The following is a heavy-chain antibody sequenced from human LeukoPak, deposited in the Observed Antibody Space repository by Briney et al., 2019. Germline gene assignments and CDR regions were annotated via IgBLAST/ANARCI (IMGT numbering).Heavy chain of an antibody. D-gene: IGHD2-2*01. CDR1: GFTFNSYE. CDR2: ISSSGSTM. Sequence: GGSLRLSCAASGFTFNSYEMNWVRQAPGKGLEWVSYISSSGSTMYYADSVRGRLTISRENAKNLLYLEVNSLRAEDTAVYYCARRYCSSTSCTLDYWGQGTLVIVSS. CDR3: ARRYCSSTSCTLDY. V-gene: IGHV3-48*03. J-gene: IGHJ4*02.